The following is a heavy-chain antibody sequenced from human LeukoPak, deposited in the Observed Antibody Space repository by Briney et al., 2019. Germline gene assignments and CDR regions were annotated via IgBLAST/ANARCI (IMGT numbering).Heavy chain of an antibody. CDR2: INVNRGGT. CDR1: GYTFTDYY. V-gene: IGHV1-2*02. D-gene: IGHD2-2*01. J-gene: IGHJ4*02. Sequence: ASVRVSCKASGYTFTDYYMHWVRQAPGQGLEWMGWINVNRGGTNYAQGFQGRVTMTRDTSITTAYMELSRLESDDTAVYYCARRYCSSTSCYYFDYWGQGTLVTVSS. CDR3: ARRYCSSTSCYYFDY.